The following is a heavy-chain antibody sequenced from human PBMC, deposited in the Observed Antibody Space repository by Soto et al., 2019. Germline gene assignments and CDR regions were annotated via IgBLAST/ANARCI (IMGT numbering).Heavy chain of an antibody. Sequence: PGGYLILSCAASGFTFDKFDMHWVREAPGKGLQWVAVTSYDGNKKYYAASVKGRFTSARDNSNNTLHMQMNNLRDDDTAVYYCVREGGVPAAIGHYYYGMDVWGHGT. CDR2: TSYDGNKK. V-gene: IGHV3-30-3*01. J-gene: IGHJ6*02. D-gene: IGHD2-2*02. CDR3: VREGGVPAAIGHYYYGMDV. CDR1: GFTFDKFD.